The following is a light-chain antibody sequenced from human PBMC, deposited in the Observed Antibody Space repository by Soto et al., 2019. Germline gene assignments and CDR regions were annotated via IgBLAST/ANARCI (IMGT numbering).Light chain of an antibody. V-gene: IGKV1-5*01. CDR3: QQYNSYLYT. CDR1: QSISSW. Sequence: EIQMTQSPSTLSASVGDRDTNTCRASQSISSWLAWYQQKPGKAPKLLIYDASSLESGVPSRFSGSGSGTEFTLTISSLQPDDFATYYCQQYNSYLYTFGQGTKVDIK. J-gene: IGKJ2*01. CDR2: DAS.